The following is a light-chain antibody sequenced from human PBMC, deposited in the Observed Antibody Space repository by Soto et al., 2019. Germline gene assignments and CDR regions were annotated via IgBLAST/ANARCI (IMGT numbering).Light chain of an antibody. CDR1: QGISSW. Sequence: DLQMTQSPSSVSASVGDRVTITCRASQGISSWLAWYQQKPGKAPNLLIHTASSLQSGGPSRFSSSGSGTEFTLTISSQQPEDFATCYCQQDNSFPLTFGGGTKVEIK. CDR3: QQDNSFPLT. J-gene: IGKJ4*01. V-gene: IGKV1-12*01. CDR2: TAS.